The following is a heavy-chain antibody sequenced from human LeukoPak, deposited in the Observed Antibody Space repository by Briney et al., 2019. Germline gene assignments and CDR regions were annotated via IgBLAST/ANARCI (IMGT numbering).Heavy chain of an antibody. D-gene: IGHD2-15*01. CDR2: ISGSGGST. Sequence: GGSLRLSCAASGFTFSSYSMNWVRQAPGKGLEWVSAISGSGGSTYYADSVKGRFTISRDNSKNTLYLQMNSLRAEDTAVYYCAKDGLGYCSGGSCYFDYWGQGTLVTVSS. CDR3: AKDGLGYCSGGSCYFDY. V-gene: IGHV3-23*01. CDR1: GFTFSSYS. J-gene: IGHJ4*02.